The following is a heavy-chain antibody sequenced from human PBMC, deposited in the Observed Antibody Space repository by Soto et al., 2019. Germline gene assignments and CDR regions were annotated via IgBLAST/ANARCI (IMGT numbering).Heavy chain of an antibody. V-gene: IGHV4-59*01. D-gene: IGHD2-15*01. CDR2: IYYSGST. J-gene: IGHJ5*02. Sequence: SETLSLTCTVSGGSISSYYWSWIRQPPGKGLEWIGYIYYSGSTNYNPSLKSRVTISVDTSKNQFSLKLSSVTAADTAVYYCARGLRYCSGGSCYPNWFAPWGQGTLVTVSS. CDR1: GGSISSYY. CDR3: ARGLRYCSGGSCYPNWFAP.